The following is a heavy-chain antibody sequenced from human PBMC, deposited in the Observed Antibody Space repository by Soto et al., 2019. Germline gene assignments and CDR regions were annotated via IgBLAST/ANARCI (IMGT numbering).Heavy chain of an antibody. CDR2: IIPIFGTA. CDR1: GGTFSSYA. J-gene: IGHJ6*02. Sequence: QVQLVQSGAEVKKPGSSVKVSCKASGGTFSSYAISWVRQAPGQGLEWMGGIIPIFGTANYAQKFQGRVTITADESTSTAYMALSSLRSEDTGVYYCARAIAAPVGGYYYGMDVWGQGTTVTVSS. V-gene: IGHV1-69*01. D-gene: IGHD6-13*01. CDR3: ARAIAAPVGGYYYGMDV.